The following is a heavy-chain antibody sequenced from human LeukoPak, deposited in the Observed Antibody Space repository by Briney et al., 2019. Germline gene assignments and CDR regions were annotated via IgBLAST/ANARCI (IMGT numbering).Heavy chain of an antibody. CDR1: GFTFNTYA. Sequence: GGSLRLSCAASGFTFNTYAISWVRQAPGKGLEWVSVIYSGDSTHYADSGKGRFTISRDNSKNTLYLQMNSLRAEDTAVYYCARGPYNYGYSYFDYWGQGTLVTVSS. V-gene: IGHV3-53*01. D-gene: IGHD5-18*01. J-gene: IGHJ4*02. CDR3: ARGPYNYGYSYFDY. CDR2: IYSGDST.